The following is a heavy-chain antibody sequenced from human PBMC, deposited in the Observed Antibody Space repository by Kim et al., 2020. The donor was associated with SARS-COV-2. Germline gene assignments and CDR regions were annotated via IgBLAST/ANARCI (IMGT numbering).Heavy chain of an antibody. CDR1: GFTFSSYD. CDR2: ISSTSNTI. Sequence: GGSLRLSCVASGFTFSSYDMDWVRQAPGKGLEWVSYISSTSNTIYYADSVKGRFTISRDNAKNSLYLQMNSLRDEDTAVYYCARDWDPSDYDILTGPFDYWGQGTLVTVSS. D-gene: IGHD3-9*01. J-gene: IGHJ4*02. CDR3: ARDWDPSDYDILTGPFDY. V-gene: IGHV3-48*02.